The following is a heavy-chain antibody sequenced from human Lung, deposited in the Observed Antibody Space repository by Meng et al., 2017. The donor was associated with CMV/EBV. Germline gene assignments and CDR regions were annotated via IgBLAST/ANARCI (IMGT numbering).Heavy chain of an antibody. CDR3: TRRADYFDY. Sequence: GGSLRPSCGAPGFTFSSYDMNWVRQAPGKALEWVAVISIDGSSKFYADSMKGRFTISRDNSKNTLFLQVNSLRPEDTAVYYCTRRADYFDYWGPGTLVTVSS. V-gene: IGHV3-30*04. J-gene: IGHJ4*02. D-gene: IGHD6-25*01. CDR1: GFTFSSYD. CDR2: ISIDGSSK.